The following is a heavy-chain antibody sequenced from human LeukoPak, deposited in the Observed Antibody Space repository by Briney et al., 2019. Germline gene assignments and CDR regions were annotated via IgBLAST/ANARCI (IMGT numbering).Heavy chain of an antibody. J-gene: IGHJ6*03. Sequence: GGSLRLSCAASGFTFSNYWINWVRQAPGKGLEWVANIKQDGSETYCVDSVKGRFTISRDNAKNSLYLQMNSLRAEDMALYYCAKDRIKWYYYYYMDVWGKGTTVTVSS. CDR2: IKQDGSET. CDR1: GFTFSNYW. V-gene: IGHV3-7*03. CDR3: AKDRIKWYYYYYMDV. D-gene: IGHD5-12*01.